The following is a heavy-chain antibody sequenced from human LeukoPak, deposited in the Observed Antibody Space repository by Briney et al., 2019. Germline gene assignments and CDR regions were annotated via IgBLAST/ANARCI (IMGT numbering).Heavy chain of an antibody. V-gene: IGHV3-21*01. Sequence: PGRSLRLSCAASGFTFSSYTINWVRQAPGKGLEWVSSISSSGSYIYYADSVKGRFTVSRDNAKNSLYLQMNSLRAEDTAVYYCARDRGSRRYNNGYSEYWGQGTLVTVSS. CDR2: ISSSGSYI. D-gene: IGHD5-18*01. CDR1: GFTFSSYT. J-gene: IGHJ4*02. CDR3: ARDRGSRRYNNGYSEY.